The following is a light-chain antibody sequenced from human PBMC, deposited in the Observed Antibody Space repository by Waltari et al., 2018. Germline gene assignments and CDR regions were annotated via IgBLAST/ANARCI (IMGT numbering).Light chain of an antibody. Sequence: QSALTQPASVSGSPGQSITISCTGTSSDVGGYNYVSWYQQHPGKAPKLMIYDVSKRPSGVSTRFSGSKSGNTASLAISGLQAEDEADYYCSSYTSSSTFAVFGGGTKLTVL. V-gene: IGLV2-14*01. J-gene: IGLJ3*02. CDR3: SSYTSSSTFAV. CDR2: DVS. CDR1: SSDVGGYNY.